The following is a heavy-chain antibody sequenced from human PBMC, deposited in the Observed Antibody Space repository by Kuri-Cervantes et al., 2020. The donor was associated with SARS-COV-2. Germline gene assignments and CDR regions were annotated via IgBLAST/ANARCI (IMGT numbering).Heavy chain of an antibody. CDR2: IIPIFGTA. D-gene: IGHD3-22*01. Sequence: SVKVSCKASGGTFSSYAISWVRQAPGQGLEWVGGIIPIFGTANYAQKFQGRVTITADESTSTAYMELSSLRSEDTAVYYCAKVGYYYDSSGSTLWGQGTLVTVSS. V-gene: IGHV1-69*13. J-gene: IGHJ4*02. CDR1: GGTFSSYA. CDR3: AKVGYYYDSSGSTL.